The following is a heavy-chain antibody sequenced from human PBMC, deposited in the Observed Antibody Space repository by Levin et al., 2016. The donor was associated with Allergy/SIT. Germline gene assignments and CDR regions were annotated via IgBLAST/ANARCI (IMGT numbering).Heavy chain of an antibody. D-gene: IGHD5-18*01. J-gene: IGHJ4*02. CDR2: IYYSGDT. CDR3: AREKRAYNYDWFFDY. V-gene: IGHV4-31*02. Sequence: PGKGLEWIGYIYYSGDTYYNPSLKSRLTISLDTSKNQFSLELSSVTAADTAVYYCAREKRAYNYDWFFDYWGQGALVTVSS.